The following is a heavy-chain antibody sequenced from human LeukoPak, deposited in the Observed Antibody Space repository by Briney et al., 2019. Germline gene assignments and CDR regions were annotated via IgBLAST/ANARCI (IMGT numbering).Heavy chain of an antibody. V-gene: IGHV4-39*07. CDR3: ARDSMAAASNWFDP. Sequence: SETLSLTCTVSGGSISSSSYYWGGIRQPPGKGLEWIGSIYYSGSTYYNPSLKSRVTISVDTSKNQFSLKLSSVTAADTAVYYCARDSMAAASNWFDPWGQGTLVTVSS. D-gene: IGHD6-13*01. CDR2: IYYSGST. J-gene: IGHJ5*02. CDR1: GGSISSSSYY.